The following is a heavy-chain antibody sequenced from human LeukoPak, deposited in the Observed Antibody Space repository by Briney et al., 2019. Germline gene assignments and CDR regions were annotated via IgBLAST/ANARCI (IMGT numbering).Heavy chain of an antibody. Sequence: ASVKVSCKASGYTFTSYGINWVRQATGQGLEWMGWMNPNSGNTGYAQKFQGRVTMTRNTSISTAYMELSSLRSEDTAVYYCARGYCSSTSCPDDAFDIWGQGTMVTVSS. CDR1: GYTFTSYG. CDR3: ARGYCSSTSCPDDAFDI. V-gene: IGHV1-8*01. D-gene: IGHD2-2*01. CDR2: MNPNSGNT. J-gene: IGHJ3*02.